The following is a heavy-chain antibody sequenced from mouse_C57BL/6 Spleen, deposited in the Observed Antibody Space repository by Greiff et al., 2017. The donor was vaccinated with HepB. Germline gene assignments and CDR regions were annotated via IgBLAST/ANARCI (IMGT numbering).Heavy chain of an antibody. CDR1: GYTFTTYP. Sequence: VQWVESGAELVKPGASVKMSCKASGYTFTTYPIEWMKQNHGKSLEWIGNFHPYNDDTKYNEKFKGKATLTVEKSSSTVYLELSRLTSDDSAVYYCARRGDGYYDAMDYWGQGTSVTVSS. V-gene: IGHV1-47*01. J-gene: IGHJ4*01. D-gene: IGHD2-3*01. CDR2: FHPYNDDT. CDR3: ARRGDGYYDAMDY.